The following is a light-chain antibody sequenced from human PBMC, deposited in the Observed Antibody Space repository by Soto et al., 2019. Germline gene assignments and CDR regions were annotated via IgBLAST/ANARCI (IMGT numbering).Light chain of an antibody. CDR3: QQYGSSPQT. J-gene: IGKJ1*01. CDR1: QSVSSDS. V-gene: IGKV3-20*01. Sequence: EIVLTQFPVATCLFSGGKPTHSRSSSQSVSSDSLAWYQHKLGQAPRLLIYGASTRATGIPDRFSGSGSGTDFTLTISRLEPEDFAVFYCQQYGSSPQTFGQGTKVDIK. CDR2: GAS.